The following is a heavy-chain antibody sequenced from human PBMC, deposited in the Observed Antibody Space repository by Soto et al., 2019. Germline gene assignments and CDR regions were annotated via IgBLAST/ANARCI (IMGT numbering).Heavy chain of an antibody. D-gene: IGHD6-19*01. CDR2: ITGGSTI. CDR3: ARGPNTVVAGRFDY. CDR1: GFTFSSYS. Sequence: PGGSLRLSCAASGFTFSSYSMNWVRQAPGKGLECVSYITGGSTIYYADSVKGRFTVSRDNAENSLYLQMNSLRDEDTAVYYCARGPNTVVAGRFDYWGQGTLVTVSS. J-gene: IGHJ4*02. V-gene: IGHV3-48*02.